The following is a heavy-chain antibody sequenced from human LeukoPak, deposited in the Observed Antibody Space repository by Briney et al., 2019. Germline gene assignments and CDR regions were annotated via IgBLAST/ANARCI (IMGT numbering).Heavy chain of an antibody. D-gene: IGHD1-26*01. CDR3: AKDMMAIVGATTSAFDI. Sequence: GGSLRLSCAAPGVTFDDYAMHWVRQAPGRGLEWVSGISWNSGTIAYADSVKGRFTISRDNAKNSLYLQMNSLRVEDTALYYCAKDMMAIVGATTSAFDIWGQGTMVTVSS. CDR2: ISWNSGTI. V-gene: IGHV3-9*01. CDR1: GVTFDDYA. J-gene: IGHJ3*02.